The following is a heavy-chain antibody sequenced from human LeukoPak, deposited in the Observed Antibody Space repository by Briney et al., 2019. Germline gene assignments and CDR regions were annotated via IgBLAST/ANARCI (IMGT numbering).Heavy chain of an antibody. D-gene: IGHD3-22*01. Sequence: GGSLRLSCAAAGFTFSSYAMSWVRQAPGKGLEWVSAISGSGGSTYYADSVKGRFTISRDNSKNTLYLQMNSLRAEDTAVYYCAKDYYYYGTTFDYWGQGTLVTVSS. J-gene: IGHJ4*02. CDR3: AKDYYYYGTTFDY. CDR1: GFTFSSYA. CDR2: ISGSGGST. V-gene: IGHV3-23*01.